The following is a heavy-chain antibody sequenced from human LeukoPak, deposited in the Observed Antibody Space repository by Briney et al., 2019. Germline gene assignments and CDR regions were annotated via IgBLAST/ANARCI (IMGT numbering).Heavy chain of an antibody. CDR3: ARVPQYYYDSSGYRNWYFDL. J-gene: IGHJ2*01. CDR2: IIPILGIA. Sequence: SVKVSCKASGYTFTSYGISWVRQAPGQGLEWMGRIIPILGIANYAQKFQGRVTITADKSTSTAYMELSSLRSEDTAVYYCARVPQYYYDSSGYRNWYFDLWGRGTLVTVSS. V-gene: IGHV1-69*04. CDR1: GYTFTSYG. D-gene: IGHD3-22*01.